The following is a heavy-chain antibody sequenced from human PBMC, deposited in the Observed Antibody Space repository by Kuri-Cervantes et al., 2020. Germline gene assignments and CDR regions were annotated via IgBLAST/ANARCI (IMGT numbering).Heavy chain of an antibody. Sequence: GESLKISCAASGFTFSSYGMHWVRQAPGKGLEWVAVISYDGSNKYYADSVKGRFTTSRDNSKNTLYLQMNSLRAEDTAVYYCARGGMDVWGQGTTVTVSS. CDR3: ARGGMDV. V-gene: IGHV3-30*03. J-gene: IGHJ6*02. CDR1: GFTFSSYG. CDR2: ISYDGSNK.